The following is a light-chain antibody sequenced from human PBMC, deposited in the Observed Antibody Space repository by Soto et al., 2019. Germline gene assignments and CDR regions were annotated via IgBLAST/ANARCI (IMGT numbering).Light chain of an antibody. V-gene: IGKV1-39*01. CDR1: QSISSY. Sequence: DIQMTQSPSSLSASVGDRVTITCRASQSISSYLNWYQQKPGKAPNHLIYAASSLQSGVSSRFSGSGSGTYFTLTISSLHSEDFATYYCQQSYGTLLTFGVGTKVDIK. CDR2: AAS. CDR3: QQSYGTLLT. J-gene: IGKJ4*01.